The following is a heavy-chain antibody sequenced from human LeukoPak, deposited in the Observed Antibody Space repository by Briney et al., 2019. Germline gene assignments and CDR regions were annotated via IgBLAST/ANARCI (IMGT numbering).Heavy chain of an antibody. D-gene: IGHD6-19*01. J-gene: IGHJ4*02. CDR2: IYTSGST. Sequence: SETLSLTCTVSGGSISSGSYYWSWIRQPAGKGLEWIGRIYTSGSTNYNPSLKSRVTMSVDTSKNQFSLKLSSVTAADTAVYYCASGSGSDWGQGTLVTVSS. CDR1: GGSISSGSYY. CDR3: ASGSGSD. V-gene: IGHV4-61*02.